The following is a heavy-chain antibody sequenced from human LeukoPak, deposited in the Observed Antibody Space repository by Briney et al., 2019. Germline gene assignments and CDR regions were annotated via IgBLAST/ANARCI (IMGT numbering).Heavy chain of an antibody. J-gene: IGHJ4*02. CDR1: GDTFTSYG. CDR2: ISGYNGNT. Sequence: GAGVKVSCKASGDTFTSYGISWVRQAPGQAREWMGWISGYNGNTNYAQKLQGRVTMTTDTSTSTAYMELRSLRSDDTAVYYCARDFHSSGYYHYFHYWGQGTLVTVSS. CDR3: ARDFHSSGYYHYFHY. D-gene: IGHD3-22*01. V-gene: IGHV1-18*01.